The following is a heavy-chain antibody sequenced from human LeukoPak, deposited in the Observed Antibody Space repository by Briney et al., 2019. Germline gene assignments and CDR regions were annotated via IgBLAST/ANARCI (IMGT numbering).Heavy chain of an antibody. CDR2: ISYDGSNK. CDR3: AREAGEWIQLWLFDY. Sequence: GGSLRLSCAASGFTFSSYAMHWVRQAPGKGLEWVAVISYDGSNKYYADSVKGRFTISRDNSKNTLYLQMNSLRAEDTAVYYCAREAGEWIQLWLFDYWGQGTLVTVSS. CDR1: GFTFSSYA. J-gene: IGHJ4*02. V-gene: IGHV3-30-3*01. D-gene: IGHD5-18*01.